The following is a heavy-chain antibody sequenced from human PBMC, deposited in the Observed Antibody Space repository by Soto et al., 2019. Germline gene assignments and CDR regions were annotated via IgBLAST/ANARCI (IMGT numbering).Heavy chain of an antibody. CDR1: GFTFSSYG. J-gene: IGHJ4*02. D-gene: IGHD3-22*01. V-gene: IGHV3-30*18. Sequence: QVQLVESGGGVVQPGRSLRLSCAASGFTFSSYGMHWVRQAPGKGLEWVAVISYDGSNKYYADSVKGRFTISRDNSKNTRYLQMNSLRAEDTAVYYCAKVSSSGYYSHFDYWGQGTLVTVSS. CDR2: ISYDGSNK. CDR3: AKVSSSGYYSHFDY.